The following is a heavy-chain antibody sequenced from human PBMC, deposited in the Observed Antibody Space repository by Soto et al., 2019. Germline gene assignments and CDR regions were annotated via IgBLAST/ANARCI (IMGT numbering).Heavy chain of an antibody. CDR3: ARGGVGAAGRGAVDY. J-gene: IGHJ4*02. Sequence: QVQLVQSGAEVKKPGSSVKVSCKASGGTFSSYAISWVRQAPGQGLEWMGGIIPIFGTANYAQKFQGRVTINADKSTGTAYMELGSLRTEDTAVYYCARGGVGAAGRGAVDYWGQGTLVTVSS. CDR1: GGTFSSYA. V-gene: IGHV1-69*06. D-gene: IGHD6-13*01. CDR2: IIPIFGTA.